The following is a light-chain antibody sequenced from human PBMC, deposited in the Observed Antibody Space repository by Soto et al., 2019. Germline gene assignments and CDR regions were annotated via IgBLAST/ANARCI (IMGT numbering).Light chain of an antibody. V-gene: IGLV1-51*02. CDR3: GTWDSSLTTFV. CDR2: END. CDR1: SSNIGKYY. Sequence: HSVLTEPLPVSPTPGQEVTISCSGSSSNIGKYYVSWHQQLPGTAPKLLIYENDKRPSGIPDRFSGSKSGTSATLGITGLQTGDEADYYCGTWDSSLTTFVFGTGT. J-gene: IGLJ1*01.